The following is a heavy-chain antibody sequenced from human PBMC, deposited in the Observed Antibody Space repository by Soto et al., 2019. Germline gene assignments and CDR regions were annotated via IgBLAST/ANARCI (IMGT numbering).Heavy chain of an antibody. CDR2: INPGSGST. CDR3: ARRRCTGGSCYVDY. V-gene: IGHV1-46*01. D-gene: IGHD2-15*01. J-gene: IGHJ4*02. Sequence: QVQLVQSGAEVKKPGASVKVSCKASGYTFTSYYIHWVRQAPGHGLEWMGIINPGSGSTSYAQKFLGRGTMTRDTPAYTVYMELSSMSSDDTAVHYCARRRCTGGSCYVDYWGQGTLVTVSS. CDR1: GYTFTSYY.